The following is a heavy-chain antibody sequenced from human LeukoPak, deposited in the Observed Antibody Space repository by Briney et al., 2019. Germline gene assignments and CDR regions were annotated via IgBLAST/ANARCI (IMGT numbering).Heavy chain of an antibody. CDR3: AKEPISKSMRYYFDY. CDR2: ISSSSTI. V-gene: IGHV3-48*01. J-gene: IGHJ4*02. Sequence: GGSLRLSCAASGFTFSSYSMNWVRQAPGKGLEWVSYISSSSTIYYADSVKGRFTISRDNAKNTLYLQMNSLRAEDTAVYYCAKEPISKSMRYYFDYWGQGTLVTVSS. D-gene: IGHD5-24*01. CDR1: GFTFSSYS.